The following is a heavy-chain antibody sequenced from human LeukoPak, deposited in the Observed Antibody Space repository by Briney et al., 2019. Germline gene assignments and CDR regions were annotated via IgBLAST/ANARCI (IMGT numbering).Heavy chain of an antibody. CDR2: IYYSGST. V-gene: IGHV4-39*07. Sequence: KSSETLSLTCTVSGGSISSSSYYWGWIRQPPGKGLEWIGSIYYSGSTYYNPSLKSRVTISVDTSKNQFSLKLSSVTAADTAVYYCASLGATTPDYYYGMDVWGQGTTVTVSS. D-gene: IGHD1-26*01. J-gene: IGHJ6*02. CDR1: GGSISSSSYY. CDR3: ASLGATTPDYYYGMDV.